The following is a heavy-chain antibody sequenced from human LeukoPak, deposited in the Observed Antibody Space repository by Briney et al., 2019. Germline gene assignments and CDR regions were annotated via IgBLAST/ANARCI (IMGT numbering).Heavy chain of an antibody. CDR1: GFTFSSYA. V-gene: IGHV3-21*04. D-gene: IGHD2-2*01. J-gene: IGHJ6*02. Sequence: GGSLRLSCAASGFTFSSYAMSWVRQAPGKGLEWVSAISSSGSTIYYADSVKGRFTISRDNAKNSLYLQMNSLRAEDTAVYYCARAYCSSTSCQTYYYYYGMDVWGQGTTVTVSS. CDR3: ARAYCSSTSCQTYYYYYGMDV. CDR2: ISSSGSTI.